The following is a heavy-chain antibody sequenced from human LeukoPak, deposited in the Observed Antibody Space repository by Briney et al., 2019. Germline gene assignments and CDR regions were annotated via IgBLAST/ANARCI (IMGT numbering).Heavy chain of an antibody. CDR3: PRQSGDYSYYHYTDV. V-gene: IGHV5-51*01. Sequence: RGESLKISCKGSGYRFTSYWIGWVRQMPGKGLEWMGIIYPGDSDTRYSPSFRGQVTISADKSISTAYLQWSSLKASDTAMYYCPRQSGDYSYYHYTDVRRKRTTVT. D-gene: IGHD2-21*02. CDR1: GYRFTSYW. J-gene: IGHJ6*03. CDR2: IYPGDSDT.